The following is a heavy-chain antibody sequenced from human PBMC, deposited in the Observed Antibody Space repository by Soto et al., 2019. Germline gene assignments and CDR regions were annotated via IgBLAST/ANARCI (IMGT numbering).Heavy chain of an antibody. CDR2: IYPGDSDT. V-gene: IGHV5-51*01. CDR1: GYSFTSYW. CDR3: AKAISDYYAPSDY. J-gene: IGHJ4*02. Sequence: PGESLKISCKGSGYSFTSYWIGWVRQMPGKGLEWMGIIYPGDSDTRYSPSFQGQVTISADKSISTAYLQWSSLKASDTAIYYCAKAISDYYAPSDYWGQGTQVTVSS. D-gene: IGHD3-22*01.